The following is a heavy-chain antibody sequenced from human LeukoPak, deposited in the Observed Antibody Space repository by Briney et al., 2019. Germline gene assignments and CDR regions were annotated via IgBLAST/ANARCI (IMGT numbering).Heavy chain of an antibody. CDR3: AKDSYYYDSSGYYPYYYYYYMDV. CDR1: GFTFSSYW. Sequence: PGGSLRLSCAASGFTFSSYWMSWVRQAPGKGLEWVAVISYDGNNKYYADSVKGRFTISRDNSKNTLYLQMNSLRAEDTAVFYCAKDSYYYDSSGYYPYYYYYYMDVWGKGTTVTVSS. CDR2: ISYDGNNK. J-gene: IGHJ6*03. D-gene: IGHD3-22*01. V-gene: IGHV3-30*18.